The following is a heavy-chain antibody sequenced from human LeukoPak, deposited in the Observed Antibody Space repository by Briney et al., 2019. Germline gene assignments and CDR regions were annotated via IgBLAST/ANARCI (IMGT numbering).Heavy chain of an antibody. CDR3: ARDDTLYYYGSGFNMDV. CDR1: GFTSNTYD. D-gene: IGHD3-10*01. CDR2: INSDGSST. J-gene: IGHJ6*03. V-gene: IGHV3-74*01. Sequence: GGSLRLSCAASGFTSNTYDMSWVRQSPVKGLVWVSRINSDGSSTSYADSVKGRFTISRDNAKNTLYLQMNSLRAEDTAVYYCARDDTLYYYGSGFNMDVWGKGTTVTISS.